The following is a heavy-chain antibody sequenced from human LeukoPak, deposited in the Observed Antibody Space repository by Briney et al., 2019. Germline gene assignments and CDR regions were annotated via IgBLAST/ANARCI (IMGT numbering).Heavy chain of an antibody. V-gene: IGHV3-30*02. D-gene: IGHD1-26*01. CDR1: GFTFTTYG. CDR3: ARAQRGAPPLDY. J-gene: IGHJ4*02. Sequence: GGSLRLSCAASGFTFTTYGMHWGRQAPGKGLEWGTFIRYEGNNKYYADSVKGRVTISRDNAKNSLYLQMNSLRAEDTALYYCARAQRGAPPLDYWGQGTLVTVSS. CDR2: IRYEGNNK.